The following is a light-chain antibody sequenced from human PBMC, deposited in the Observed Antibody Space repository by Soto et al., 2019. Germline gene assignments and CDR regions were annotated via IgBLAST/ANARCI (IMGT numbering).Light chain of an antibody. J-gene: IGLJ1*01. CDR1: SSNIGAGYD. CDR2: GNS. V-gene: IGLV1-40*01. Sequence: SALTQPPSVSGAPGQRVTIFCTGSSSNIGAGYDVHWYQQLPGTAPKLLIYGNSNRPSGVPDRFSGSKSGTSASLAITGLQAEDEADYYCQSYDSSLSGYVFGTGTKVTVL. CDR3: QSYDSSLSGYV.